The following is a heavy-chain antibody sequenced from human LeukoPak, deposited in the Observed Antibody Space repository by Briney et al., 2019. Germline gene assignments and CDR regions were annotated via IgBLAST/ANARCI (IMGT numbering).Heavy chain of an antibody. D-gene: IGHD2-15*01. Sequence: ASVEVSCKASGYRFSRYGISWVRQAPGQGLEWMGWISAYNGNTNYAQKLQGRVTMTTDTSTSTAYMELRSLRSDDTAVYYCARRGSGKRNWFDPWGQGTLVTVSS. CDR1: GYRFSRYG. J-gene: IGHJ5*02. CDR2: ISAYNGNT. V-gene: IGHV1-18*01. CDR3: ARRGSGKRNWFDP.